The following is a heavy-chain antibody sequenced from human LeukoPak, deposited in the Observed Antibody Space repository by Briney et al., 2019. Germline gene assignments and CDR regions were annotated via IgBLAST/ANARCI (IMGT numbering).Heavy chain of an antibody. Sequence: ALVKVSCKASGYTFTSYAMHWVRQAPGQRLEWMGWINAGNGNTKYSQKFQGKVTITRGTSASTAYMELSSLRSEDTAVYYCARDQITMVRGVFNWFDPWGQGTLVTVSS. D-gene: IGHD3-10*01. V-gene: IGHV1-3*01. J-gene: IGHJ5*02. CDR2: INAGNGNT. CDR3: ARDQITMVRGVFNWFDP. CDR1: GYTFTSYA.